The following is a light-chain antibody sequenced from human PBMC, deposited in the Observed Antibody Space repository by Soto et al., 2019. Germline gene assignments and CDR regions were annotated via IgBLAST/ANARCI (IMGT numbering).Light chain of an antibody. CDR1: SSDVGGYNY. J-gene: IGLJ2*01. CDR3: SSYAGANPVV. V-gene: IGLV2-8*01. Sequence: QSALTQPPSASGSPGQSVTISCTGMSSDVGGYNYVSWYQQHPGKAPKLMIYEVSKRPSGVPDRFSGSKSGNTASLTVSWLQAEDEADYYCSSYAGANPVVFGGGTKLTVL. CDR2: EVS.